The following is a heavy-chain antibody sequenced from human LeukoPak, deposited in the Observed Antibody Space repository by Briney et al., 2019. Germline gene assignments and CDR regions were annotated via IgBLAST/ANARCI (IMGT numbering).Heavy chain of an antibody. CDR3: ARDLGFEYGYGPNGFAP. V-gene: IGHV3-48*01. J-gene: IGHJ5*02. CDR1: GFTFSSYS. Sequence: SGGSLRLSCAASGFTFSSYSMNWVRQAPGKGLEWVSYISSSSSTIYYADSVKGRFTISRDNAKNSLYLQMNSLRAEDTAVYYCARDLGFEYGYGPNGFAPGGREPRVTVSS. CDR2: ISSSSSTI. D-gene: IGHD5-18*01.